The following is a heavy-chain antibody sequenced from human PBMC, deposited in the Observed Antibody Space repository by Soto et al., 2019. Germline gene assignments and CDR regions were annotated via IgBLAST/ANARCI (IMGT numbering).Heavy chain of an antibody. CDR3: ARGYCSSSGCSHYFDY. CDR1: GYNFPGNY. V-gene: IGHV1-2*02. J-gene: IGHJ4*02. Sequence: ASVKVSCKASGYNFPGNYMHWLRQTPGQGLEWMALINPTTGGTSYAQKFQGRVTMTWDTSISTAYMELSRLTSDDTAIYYCARGYCSSSGCSHYFDYWGQGTLVTVSS. D-gene: IGHD2-2*01. CDR2: INPTTGGT.